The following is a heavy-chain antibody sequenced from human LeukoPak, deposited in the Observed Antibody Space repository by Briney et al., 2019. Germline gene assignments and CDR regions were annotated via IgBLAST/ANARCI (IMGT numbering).Heavy chain of an antibody. CDR1: GGTFSSYA. J-gene: IGHJ4*02. V-gene: IGHV1-69*04. CDR3: ALDSSGYYHFDY. Sequence: SVKVSCKASGGTFSSYAISWVRQAPGQGLEWMGRIIPILGIANYAQKFQGRVTITADKSTSTAYMELSSLRSEGTAVYYCALDSSGYYHFDYWGQGTLVTVSS. CDR2: IIPILGIA. D-gene: IGHD3-22*01.